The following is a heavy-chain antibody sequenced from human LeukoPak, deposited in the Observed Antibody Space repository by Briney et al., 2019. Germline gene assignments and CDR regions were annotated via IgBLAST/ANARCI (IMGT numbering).Heavy chain of an antibody. CDR1: GFTFSDYY. J-gene: IGHJ4*02. V-gene: IGHV3-11*04. CDR2: ISSSGSTI. CDR3: ARSLAWIDSKTGAGDY. D-gene: IGHD3-3*01. Sequence: KPGGSLRLCCAASGFTFSDYYMSWIRQAPGKGLEWVSYISSSGSTIYYADSVKGRFTISRDNAKNSLYLQMNSLRAEDTAVYYCARSLAWIDSKTGAGDYWGQGTLVTVSS.